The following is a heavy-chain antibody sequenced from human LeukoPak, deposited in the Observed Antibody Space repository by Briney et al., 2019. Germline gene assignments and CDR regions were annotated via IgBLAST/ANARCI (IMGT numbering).Heavy chain of an antibody. J-gene: IGHJ4*02. D-gene: IGHD2-8*01. V-gene: IGHV1-18*01. CDR1: GYSENFYG. CDR3: AGSLGYCTSNVCYLKY. CDR2: NSAQHGQT. Sequence: ASVKVSCKTSGYSENFYGITRVRQVAGQGLEWMGWNSAQHGQTEYAPNSQDRVTMTTDTYTNTAYMELRSLRSDDTAVYSCAGSLGYCTSNVCYLKYWGQGTLVTVSS.